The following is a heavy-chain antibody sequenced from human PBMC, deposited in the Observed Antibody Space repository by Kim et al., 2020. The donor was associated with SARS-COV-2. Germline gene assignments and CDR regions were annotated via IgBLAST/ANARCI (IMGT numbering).Heavy chain of an antibody. D-gene: IGHD1-1*01. J-gene: IGHJ6*02. V-gene: IGHV3-49*02. CDR3: TRGLPQHYYYYGMDV. Sequence: AAVKGRFTISRDDAKITAYLQMNSLKIEDTAVYYCTRGLPQHYYYYGMDVWGQGTTVTVSS.